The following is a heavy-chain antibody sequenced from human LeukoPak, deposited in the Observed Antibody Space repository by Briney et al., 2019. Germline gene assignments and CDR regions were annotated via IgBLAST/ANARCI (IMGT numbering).Heavy chain of an antibody. CDR2: MYTSGST. D-gene: IGHD3-22*01. Sequence: PSQTLSLTCTVSGVSISSGSYYWSWIRQPAGKGLEWIGRMYTSGSTIYNPSLKSRVTISVDTSKNQFSLRLSSVTAADTAVYYCARGGYYVDSSFDYWGQGSLVTVSS. V-gene: IGHV4-61*02. CDR1: GVSISSGSYY. J-gene: IGHJ4*02. CDR3: ARGGYYVDSSFDY.